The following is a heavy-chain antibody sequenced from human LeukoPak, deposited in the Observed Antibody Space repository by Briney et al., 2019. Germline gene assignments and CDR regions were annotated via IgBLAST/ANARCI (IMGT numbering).Heavy chain of an antibody. Sequence: PGRSLRLSCAASGFTFSSYGMHWVRQAPGKGLEWVSSITSSGAATYYADSVKGRFTISRDNSDNTLYLQMNSLRAEDTAVYYCAKDRPNYYGSNGHYYKLNGDCWGQGTLVTVSS. CDR3: AKDRPNYYGSNGHYYKLNGDC. D-gene: IGHD3-22*01. J-gene: IGHJ4*02. CDR1: GFTFSSYG. V-gene: IGHV3-23*01. CDR2: ITSSGAAT.